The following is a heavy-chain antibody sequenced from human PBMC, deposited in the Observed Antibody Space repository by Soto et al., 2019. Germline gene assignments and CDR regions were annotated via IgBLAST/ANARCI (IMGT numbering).Heavy chain of an antibody. D-gene: IGHD6-19*01. CDR1: GFTFSSYE. Sequence: SGFTFSSYEMNWVRQAPGKGLEWVSYISSSGSTIYYADSVKGRFTISRDNSKSTVYLQMNSLTPEDTALYYCARKWGTYSSASLDYWGLGTLVTVSS. J-gene: IGHJ4*02. CDR3: ARKWGTYSSASLDY. CDR2: ISSSGSTI. V-gene: IGHV3-48*03.